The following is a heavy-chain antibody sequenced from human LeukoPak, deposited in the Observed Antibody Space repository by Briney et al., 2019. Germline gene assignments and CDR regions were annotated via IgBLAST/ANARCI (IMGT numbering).Heavy chain of an antibody. V-gene: IGHV4-30-4*01. CDR1: GGSISSGDYY. CDR3: ARDPYYYDSSGYYPYYYDMDV. CDR2: IYYSGST. J-gene: IGHJ6*02. Sequence: TSQTLSLTCTVSGGSISSGDYYWSWIRQPPGKGLVWIGYIYYSGSTYYNPSLKSRVTISVDTSKNQFSLKLSSVTAADTAVYYCARDPYYYDSSGYYPYYYDMDVWGQGTTVTVSS. D-gene: IGHD3-22*01.